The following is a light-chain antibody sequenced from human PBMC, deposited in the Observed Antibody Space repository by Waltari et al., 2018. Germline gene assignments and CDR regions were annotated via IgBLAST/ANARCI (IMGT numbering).Light chain of an antibody. V-gene: IGKV4-1*01. J-gene: IGKJ2*01. CDR3: QQYYSTPYT. CDR2: WAS. CDR1: QSVLFTSNNKNH. Sequence: DIVMTQSPDSLAMSLGERATINCKSSQSVLFTSNNKNHLAWYQQKPGQPPKLLIYWASTRESGVPDRFSGSGSGTDFTLTINSLQAEDVAVYYCQQYYSTPYTFGQGTKLDIK.